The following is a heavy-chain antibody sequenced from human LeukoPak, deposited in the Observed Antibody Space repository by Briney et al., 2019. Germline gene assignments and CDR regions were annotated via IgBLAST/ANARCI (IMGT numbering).Heavy chain of an antibody. V-gene: IGHV3-20*04. J-gene: IGHJ4*02. CDR3: ASSGSYRFDY. Sequence: TGGSLRLSCAASGFTFDDYGMSWVRHAPGKGLEWVSGINWNGGKTGYADSVKGRFSISRDNAKNSLYLQMNSQRDEDTAVYYCASSGSYRFDYWGQGTLVTVSS. CDR2: INWNGGKT. D-gene: IGHD1-26*01. CDR1: GFTFDDYG.